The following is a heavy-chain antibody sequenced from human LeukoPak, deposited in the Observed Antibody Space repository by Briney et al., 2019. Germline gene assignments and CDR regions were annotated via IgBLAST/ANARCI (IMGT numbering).Heavy chain of an antibody. V-gene: IGHV5-51*01. Sequence: GESLQTSCQGSGSSFTDYWIGWVRQLPGKGLEGMGIIFPDDSDTKYSPSFQGQVTISADKSISTAYLQWSSLKASDTAMYYCATGRLRSHDYWGQGTLVTVSS. J-gene: IGHJ4*02. CDR2: IFPDDSDT. CDR3: ATGRLRSHDY. D-gene: IGHD5-12*01. CDR1: GSSFTDYW.